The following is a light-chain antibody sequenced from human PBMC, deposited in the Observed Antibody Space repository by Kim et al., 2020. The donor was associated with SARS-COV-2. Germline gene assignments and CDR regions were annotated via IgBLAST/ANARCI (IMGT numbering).Light chain of an antibody. J-gene: IGKJ4*01. Sequence: LSTGERATRSCRARQRIGSNLGWYQQKPGQAPRLLIVDTSDRAAGIPARFSGSGSETDFTLTISSLEPKDFAVYYCQQRSNWPLTFGGGTKLEI. CDR1: QRIGSN. CDR3: QQRSNWPLT. CDR2: DTS. V-gene: IGKV3-11*01.